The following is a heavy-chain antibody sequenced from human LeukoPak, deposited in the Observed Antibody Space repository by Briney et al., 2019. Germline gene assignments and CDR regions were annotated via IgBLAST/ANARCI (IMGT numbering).Heavy chain of an antibody. CDR2: IYYSGST. CDR3: ARDSQGRPEYYYYGMDV. J-gene: IGHJ6*02. Sequence: PSETLSLTCTVSGGSISSGGYYWSWLRQHPGKGLEWIGYIYYSGSTYYNPSLKSRVTISVDTSKDQFSLKLSSVTAADTAVYYCARDSQGRPEYYYYGMDVWGQGTTVTVSS. V-gene: IGHV4-31*03. CDR1: GGSISSGGYY.